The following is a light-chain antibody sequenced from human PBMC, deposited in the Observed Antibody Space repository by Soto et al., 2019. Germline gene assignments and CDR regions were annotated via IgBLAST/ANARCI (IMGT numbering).Light chain of an antibody. CDR2: STS. CDR3: VLYMGGGISV. V-gene: IGLV8-61*01. Sequence: QTVVTQEPSFSVSPGGTVTLTCDLSSGSVSTSYYPSWYQQTPGQAPRTLIYSTSTRSSGVPDRFSGSILGNKAALTITGAQADDESVYYCVLYMGGGISVFGGGTKVTVL. J-gene: IGLJ2*01. CDR1: SGSVSTSYY.